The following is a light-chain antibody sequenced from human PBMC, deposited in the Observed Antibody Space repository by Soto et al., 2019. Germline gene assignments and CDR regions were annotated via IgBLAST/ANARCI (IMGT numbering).Light chain of an antibody. Sequence: EIVMTQSPGTQSVSPGERATLFCRASQSVRSSLAWYQQKPGQAPRLFIYDASTRATGIPARFSGSGSGTEFTLTISSLQSEDFAVYYCQQYNSWPETFGQGTKVDIK. CDR3: QQYNSWPET. CDR2: DAS. J-gene: IGKJ1*01. V-gene: IGKV3-15*01. CDR1: QSVRSS.